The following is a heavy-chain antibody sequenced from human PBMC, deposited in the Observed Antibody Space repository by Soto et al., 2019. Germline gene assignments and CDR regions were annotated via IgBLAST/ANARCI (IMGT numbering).Heavy chain of an antibody. Sequence: GSLRLSCAASGFTFSSYAINWVRQAPGKGLEWVSVISGTGGWTYYADSVKGRFTISRDNPKNTLYMQMNSLRAEDTAVYYCARHDYYDSSGSSYYGMDVWGQGTTVTVSS. CDR3: ARHDYYDSSGSSYYGMDV. CDR1: GFTFSSYA. J-gene: IGHJ6*02. CDR2: ISGTGGWT. D-gene: IGHD3-22*01. V-gene: IGHV3-23*01.